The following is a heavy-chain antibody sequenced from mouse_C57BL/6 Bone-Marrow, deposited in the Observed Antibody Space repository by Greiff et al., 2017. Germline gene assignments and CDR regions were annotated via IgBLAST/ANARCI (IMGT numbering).Heavy chain of an antibody. D-gene: IGHD1-1*01. CDR1: GYTFTSYW. J-gene: IGHJ1*03. CDR3: ANPHYYGKDFDV. V-gene: IGHV1-53*01. Sequence: QVQLQQPGTELVKPGASVKLSCKASGYTFTSYWMHWVKQRPGQGLEWIGNINPSNGGTNYNEKFKSKATLTVDKSSSTAYMQLSGLTSEDSAVYYCANPHYYGKDFDVWGTGTTVTVSS. CDR2: INPSNGGT.